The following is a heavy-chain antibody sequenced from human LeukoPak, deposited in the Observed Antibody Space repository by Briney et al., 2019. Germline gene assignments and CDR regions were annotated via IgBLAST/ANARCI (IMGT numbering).Heavy chain of an antibody. D-gene: IGHD2-8*01. CDR2: ISGSGGST. CDR3: AKGYCVNDKCSNYDY. Sequence: PGGSLRLSCAASGFTFSSCAMSWVRQAPGKGLEWVSAISGSGGSTYYADSVKGRFTISRDNSKDTVYLQMNSLRAEDTAVYYCAKGYCVNDKCSNYDYWGQGTLVIVSS. V-gene: IGHV3-23*01. CDR1: GFTFSSCA. J-gene: IGHJ4*02.